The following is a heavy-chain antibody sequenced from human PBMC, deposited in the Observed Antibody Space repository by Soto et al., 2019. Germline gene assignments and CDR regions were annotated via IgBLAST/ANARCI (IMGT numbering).Heavy chain of an antibody. J-gene: IGHJ6*02. CDR3: ARDHLEQWLVYYYYGMDV. V-gene: IGHV1-18*01. CDR2: ISAYNGNT. CDR1: GYTFTSYG. Sequence: ASVKVSFKASGYTFTSYGISWVRQAPGQGLEWMGWISAYNGNTNYAQKLQGRVTMTTDTSTSTAYMELRSLRSDDTAVYYCARDHLEQWLVYYYYGMDVWGQGTTVTVSS. D-gene: IGHD6-19*01.